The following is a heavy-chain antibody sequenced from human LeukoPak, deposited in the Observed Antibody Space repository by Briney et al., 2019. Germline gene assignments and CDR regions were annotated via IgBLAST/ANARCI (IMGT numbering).Heavy chain of an antibody. J-gene: IGHJ4*02. CDR2: ISYDGGNK. Sequence: PGGSLRLSCAASGFTFSSYAMHWVRQAPGKGLEWVAVISYDGGNKYYADSVKGRFTISRDNSKNTLYLQMNSLRAEDTAVYYCARDEVFSSFDYWGQGTLVTVSS. D-gene: IGHD3-10*02. V-gene: IGHV3-30-3*01. CDR3: ARDEVFSSFDY. CDR1: GFTFSSYA.